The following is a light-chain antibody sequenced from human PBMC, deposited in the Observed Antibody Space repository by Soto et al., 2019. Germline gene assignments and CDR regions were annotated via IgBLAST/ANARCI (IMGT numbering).Light chain of an antibody. Sequence: EKVMTQSPATLSMSPGERATLSCRASQSVGSFLAWYQQTPGQAPRLLIYGASTRATGIPARFSGSGSGTEFTLTISSLQSEDFAVYYCQQYTNWPSWTFGQGTKVE. CDR2: GAS. CDR1: QSVGSF. CDR3: QQYTNWPSWT. J-gene: IGKJ1*01. V-gene: IGKV3-15*01.